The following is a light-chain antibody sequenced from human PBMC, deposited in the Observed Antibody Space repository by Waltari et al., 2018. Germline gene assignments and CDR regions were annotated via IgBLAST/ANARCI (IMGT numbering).Light chain of an antibody. CDR3: LLWYSGARWV. CDR1: PVPVPRVQY. CDR2: DTS. V-gene: IGLV7-46*01. J-gene: IGLJ3*02. Sequence: QAVVTPEPSLTVSPGGTVTLTSRSSPVPVPRVQYPYWFQQKPGQVPKTLIFDTSNKHSWTPARFSGSLLGGKAALTLSGAQPEDEAEYYCLLWYSGARWVFGGGTKLSVL.